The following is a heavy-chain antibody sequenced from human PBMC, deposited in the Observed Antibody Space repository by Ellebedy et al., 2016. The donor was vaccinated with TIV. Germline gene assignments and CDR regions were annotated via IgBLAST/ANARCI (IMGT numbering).Heavy chain of an antibody. V-gene: IGHV4-59*01. J-gene: IGHJ4*02. CDR2: VFHNGRS. Sequence: SETLSLTCSVSGGSITGYYWNWIRQSPGKGLEWIGFVFHNGRSKYNPSLESRLTLSVDTSTDHFSLRLSSVAAADTALYYCAGVRGGRRPFDYWGQGALVTVSS. D-gene: IGHD2-15*01. CDR3: AGVRGGRRPFDY. CDR1: GGSITGYY.